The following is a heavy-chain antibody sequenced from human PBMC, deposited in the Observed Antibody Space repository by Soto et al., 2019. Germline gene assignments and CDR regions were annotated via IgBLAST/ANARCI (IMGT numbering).Heavy chain of an antibody. V-gene: IGHV1-18*01. CDR2: ISAYNGNT. Sequence: ASVKVSCKASGYTFTSYYISWVRQAPGQGLEWMGWISAYNGNTNYAQKLQGRVTMTTDTSTTTAYMELSSLRSDDTAVYYCAKDGGKDGYFGNWFDPWGQGTLVTVSS. D-gene: IGHD5-12*01. J-gene: IGHJ5*02. CDR1: GYTFTSYY. CDR3: AKDGGKDGYFGNWFDP.